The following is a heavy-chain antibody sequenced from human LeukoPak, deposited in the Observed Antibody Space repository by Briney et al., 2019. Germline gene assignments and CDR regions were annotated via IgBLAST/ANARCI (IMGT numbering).Heavy chain of an antibody. CDR3: ARESGYYDSSGYYVY. Sequence: QPGGSLRLSCAASGFTFGSYAMSWVRQAPGKGLEWVSAISGSGGSTYYADSVKGRFTISRDNSENTLYLQMNSLRAEDTAVYYCARESGYYDSSGYYVYWGQGTLVTVSS. CDR1: GFTFGSYA. D-gene: IGHD3-22*01. CDR2: ISGSGGST. V-gene: IGHV3-23*01. J-gene: IGHJ4*02.